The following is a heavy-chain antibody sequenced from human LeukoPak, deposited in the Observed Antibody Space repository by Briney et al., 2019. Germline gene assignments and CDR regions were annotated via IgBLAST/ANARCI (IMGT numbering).Heavy chain of an antibody. V-gene: IGHV4-4*07. D-gene: IGHD3-22*01. CDR3: ARESYYYDSSGYYYDTGIDY. CDR2: IYTSGST. Sequence: PSETLSLTCTVSGGSISSYYWSWIRQPAGKGLEWIGRIYTSGSTNYNPSLKSRVTMSVDTSKNQFSLKLSSVTAADTAVYYCARESYYYDSSGYYYDTGIDYWGQGTLVTVSP. CDR1: GGSISSYY. J-gene: IGHJ4*02.